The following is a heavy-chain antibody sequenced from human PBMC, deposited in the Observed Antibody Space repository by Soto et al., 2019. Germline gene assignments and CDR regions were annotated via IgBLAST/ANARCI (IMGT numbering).Heavy chain of an antibody. CDR2: IIPIFGTA. V-gene: IGHV1-69*13. Sequence: GASVKVSCKASGGTFSSYAISWVRQAPGQGLEWMGGIIPIFGTANYAQKFQGRVTITADESTSTAYMELSSLRSEDTAVYYCASHPTVTHNWFDPWGQGTLVTVSS. D-gene: IGHD4-4*01. J-gene: IGHJ5*02. CDR1: GGTFSSYA. CDR3: ASHPTVTHNWFDP.